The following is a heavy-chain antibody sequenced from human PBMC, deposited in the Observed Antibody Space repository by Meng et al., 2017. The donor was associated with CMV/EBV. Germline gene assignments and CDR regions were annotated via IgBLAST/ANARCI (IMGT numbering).Heavy chain of an antibody. V-gene: IGHV4-34*01. CDR3: AREGIAAAVDY. D-gene: IGHD6-13*01. CDR1: GGSFSGYY. J-gene: IGHJ4*02. CDR2: INHSGGT. Sequence: GSLRLSCAVYGGSFSGYYWSWIRQPPGKGLEWIGEINHSGGTNYNPSLKSRVTISVDTSKNQFSLKLSSVTAADTAVYYCAREGIAAAVDYWGQGTLVTVSS.